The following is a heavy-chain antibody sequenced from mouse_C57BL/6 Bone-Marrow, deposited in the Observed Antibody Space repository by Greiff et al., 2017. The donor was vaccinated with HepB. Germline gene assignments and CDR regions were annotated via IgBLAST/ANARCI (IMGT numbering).Heavy chain of an antibody. CDR3: ARENYGNRGYFDY. Sequence: EVQLQQSGPELVKPGASVKISCKASGYTFTDYYMNWVKQSHGKSLEWIGDINPNNGGTSYNQKFKGKATLTVDQSSSTAYMELRSLTSEDSAVYYCARENYGNRGYFDYWGQGTTLTVSS. J-gene: IGHJ2*01. CDR2: INPNNGGT. V-gene: IGHV1-26*01. CDR1: GYTFTDYY. D-gene: IGHD2-1*01.